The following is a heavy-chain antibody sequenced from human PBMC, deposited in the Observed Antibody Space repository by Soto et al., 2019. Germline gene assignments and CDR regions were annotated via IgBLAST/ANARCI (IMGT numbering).Heavy chain of an antibody. CDR3: ARGEWLGERRFDP. D-gene: IGHD3-16*01. V-gene: IGHV4-31*03. CDR2: IYYSGST. J-gene: IGHJ5*02. CDR1: GGSISSGGYN. Sequence: QVQLQEPGPGLVKPSQTLSLTSPFPGGSISSGGYNWSWIRQHPGKALEWIGYIYYSGSTYYNPSLKSRVTISVDTSKNQFSLKLSSVTAADTAVYYCARGEWLGERRFDPWGQGTLVTVSS.